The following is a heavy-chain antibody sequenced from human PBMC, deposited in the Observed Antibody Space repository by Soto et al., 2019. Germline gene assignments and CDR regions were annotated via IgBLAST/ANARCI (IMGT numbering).Heavy chain of an antibody. CDR3: VRDLRGPGKLDF. V-gene: IGHV3-74*01. Sequence: GGSLRLSCAASGFTFSSYWMHWVRQDPGKGLVWVSRINSDGSTTSYADSVKGRFTISRDNAKNTLYLQMNSLRAEDTAVYYCVRDLRGPGKLDFWGQGTLVTVSS. CDR1: GFTFSSYW. J-gene: IGHJ4*02. CDR2: INSDGSTT.